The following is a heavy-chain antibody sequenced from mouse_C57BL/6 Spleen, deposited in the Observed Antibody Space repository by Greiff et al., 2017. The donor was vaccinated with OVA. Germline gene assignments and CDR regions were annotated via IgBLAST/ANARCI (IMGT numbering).Heavy chain of an antibody. Sequence: EVQLQQSGPVLVKPGASVKMSCKASGYTFTDYYMNWVKQSHGKSLEWIGVINPYNGGTSYNQKFKGKATLTVDKSSSTAYMQLSSLTSEDSAVYYCARPSAFPFAYWGQGTLVTVSA. CDR2: INPYNGGT. D-gene: IGHD3-2*02. CDR3: ARPSAFPFAY. CDR1: GYTFTDYY. J-gene: IGHJ3*01. V-gene: IGHV1-19*01.